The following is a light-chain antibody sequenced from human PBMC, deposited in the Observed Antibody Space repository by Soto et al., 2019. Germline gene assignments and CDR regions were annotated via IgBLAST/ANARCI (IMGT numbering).Light chain of an antibody. J-gene: IGKJ2*01. CDR1: QSVLYSSNNKNY. Sequence: DIVMTQSPDSLAVSLGERATINCKSSQSVLYSSNNKNYLAWYQQRPGQPPKLLIYWASTRESGVPDRFSGSGSWTDFTLTIISLQAEDVAVYYCQQYESTPPTFGQGTKLEIK. CDR3: QQYESTPPT. CDR2: WAS. V-gene: IGKV4-1*01.